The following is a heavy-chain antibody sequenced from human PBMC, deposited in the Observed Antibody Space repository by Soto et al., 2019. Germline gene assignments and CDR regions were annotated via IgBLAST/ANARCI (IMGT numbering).Heavy chain of an antibody. D-gene: IGHD3-10*01. CDR3: AKVSEMGSVTEGYYYYMDV. V-gene: IGHV1-69*02. CDR2: IIPILGIA. J-gene: IGHJ6*03. CDR1: GGTFSNYT. Sequence: QVQLVQSGAEVKKPGSSVKVSCKASGGTFSNYTISWVRQAPGQGLEWMGRIIPILGIANYAQKFQGRVTITADKSTHTAYMELSSLRSEDTAMYYCAKVSEMGSVTEGYYYYMDVWGKGTTVSVSS.